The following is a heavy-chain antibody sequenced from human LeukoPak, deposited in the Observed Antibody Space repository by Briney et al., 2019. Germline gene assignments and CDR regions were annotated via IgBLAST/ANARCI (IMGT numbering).Heavy chain of an antibody. CDR1: GGSISSSSYY. CDR3: ASRYNSGWYWTIDY. J-gene: IGHJ4*02. V-gene: IGHV4-39*01. Sequence: SETLSLTCTVSGGSISSSSYYWGWIRQPPGKALEWIGSIYYSGSTFYNPSLRSRDTISVDTSKNQFSLKLSSVTAADTAMYYCASRYNSGWYWTIDYWGQGTLVTVSS. CDR2: IYYSGST. D-gene: IGHD6-19*01.